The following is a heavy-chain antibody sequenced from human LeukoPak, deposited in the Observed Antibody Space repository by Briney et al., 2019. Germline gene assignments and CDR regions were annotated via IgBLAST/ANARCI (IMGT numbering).Heavy chain of an antibody. V-gene: IGHV3-21*01. CDR3: ARDTAMVRGVIHPLN. D-gene: IGHD3-10*01. J-gene: IGHJ4*02. CDR2: ISSSSSYI. CDR1: GFTFSSYS. Sequence: GGSLRLSCAASGFTFSSYSMNWVRQAPGKGLEWVSSISSSSSYIYYADSVKGRFTISRDNAKNSLYLQMNSLRAEDTAVYYCARDTAMVRGVIHPLNWGQGTLVTVSS.